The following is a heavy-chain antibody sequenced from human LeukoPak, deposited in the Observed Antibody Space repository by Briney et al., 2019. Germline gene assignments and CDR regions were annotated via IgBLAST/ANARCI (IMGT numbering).Heavy chain of an antibody. CDR3: AKDKVGATTGGYYFDY. V-gene: IGHV3-30*18. CDR1: GFTFSSYG. CDR2: ISYDGSNK. D-gene: IGHD1-26*01. Sequence: GGSLRLSCAASGFTFSSYGMHWVRQAPGKGLEWVAVISYDGSNKYYADSVKGRFTISGDNSKNTLYLQMNSLRAEDTAVYYCAKDKVGATTGGYYFDYWGQGTLVTVSS. J-gene: IGHJ4*02.